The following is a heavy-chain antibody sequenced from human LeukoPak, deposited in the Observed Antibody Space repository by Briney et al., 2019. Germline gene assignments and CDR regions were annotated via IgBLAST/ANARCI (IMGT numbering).Heavy chain of an antibody. CDR1: GYTLTDYY. CDR2: INPNSGGT. D-gene: IGHD3-22*01. Sequence: ASVKVSCKASGYTLTDYYMHWVRQAPGQGLEWMGRINPNSGGTNYAQKFQGRVTMTRDTSISTVYMELSRLRSDDTAVYYCARVGYYESSGYYEYWGRGTLVTVSS. CDR3: ARVGYYESSGYYEY. V-gene: IGHV1-2*06. J-gene: IGHJ4*02.